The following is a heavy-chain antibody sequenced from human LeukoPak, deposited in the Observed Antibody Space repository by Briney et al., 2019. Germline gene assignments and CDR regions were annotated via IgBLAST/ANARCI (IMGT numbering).Heavy chain of an antibody. J-gene: IGHJ4*02. Sequence: SETLSLTCTVSGGSISSGRYYWSWIRQPAGKGLEWIGRIYTSGSTNYNPSLKSRVTISVDTSKNQFSLKLSSVTAADTAVYYCARVPNSSGWGAFDYWGQGTLVTVSS. CDR2: IYTSGST. D-gene: IGHD6-19*01. CDR3: ARVPNSSGWGAFDY. CDR1: GGSISSGRYY. V-gene: IGHV4-61*02.